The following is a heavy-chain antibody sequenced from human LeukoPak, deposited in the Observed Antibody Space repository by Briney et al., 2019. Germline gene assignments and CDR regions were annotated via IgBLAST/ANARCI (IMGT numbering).Heavy chain of an antibody. CDR1: GFTFSSYG. D-gene: IGHD3-22*01. CDR2: IWYDGSNK. Sequence: PGRSLRLSCAASGFTFSSYGTHWVRQAPGKGLEWVAVIWYDGSNKYYADSVKGRFTISRDNSKNTLYLQMNSLRAEDTAVYYCARGTYYYDSSGYYFDIWGQGTMVTVSS. J-gene: IGHJ3*02. V-gene: IGHV3-33*01. CDR3: ARGTYYYDSSGYYFDI.